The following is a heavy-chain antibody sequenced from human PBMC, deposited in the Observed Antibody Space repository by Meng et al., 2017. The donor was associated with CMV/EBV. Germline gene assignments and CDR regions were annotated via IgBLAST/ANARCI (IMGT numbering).Heavy chain of an antibody. CDR1: GDSVSSNSAA. Sequence: LRLSCAISGDSVSSNSAAWNWIRQSPSRGLEWLGRTYYRSKWYNDYAVSVKSRITINPDTSKNQFSLQLSSVTPEDTAVYYCARETIFGVVIIWDWFDPWGQGTLVTVSS. CDR3: ARETIFGVVIIWDWFDP. J-gene: IGHJ5*02. V-gene: IGHV6-1*01. CDR2: TYYRSKWYN. D-gene: IGHD3-3*01.